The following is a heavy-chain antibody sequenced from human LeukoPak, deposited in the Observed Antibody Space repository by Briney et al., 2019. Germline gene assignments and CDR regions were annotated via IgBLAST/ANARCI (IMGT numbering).Heavy chain of an antibody. J-gene: IGHJ4*02. V-gene: IGHV3-7*01. CDR1: GFTFSDYW. D-gene: IGHD1-26*01. CDR3: ARAKWELRVLLGY. Sequence: GGSLRLSCVVSGFTFSDYWMSWVRQAPGKGLEWVANIKEDGSGIYYVDSVRGRFIISRDNAKNSLYLQMNSLRAEDTAVYYCARAKWELRVLLGYWGQGTLVTVSS. CDR2: IKEDGSGI.